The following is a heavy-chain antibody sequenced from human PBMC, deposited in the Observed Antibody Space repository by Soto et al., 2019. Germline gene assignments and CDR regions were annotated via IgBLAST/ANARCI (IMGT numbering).Heavy chain of an antibody. D-gene: IGHD3-10*01. Sequence: ETLSLTCTVSGGSISSYYWTWIRQPPGKGLEWIGFMHNSGSTHHNPPLKSRVTISLDTSKNQFSLNLRSVTAADTAVYYCASMGYHYGSGNSPLDYWGQETLVTVSS. CDR2: MHNSGST. J-gene: IGHJ4*02. V-gene: IGHV4-59*08. CDR1: GGSISSYY. CDR3: ASMGYHYGSGNSPLDY.